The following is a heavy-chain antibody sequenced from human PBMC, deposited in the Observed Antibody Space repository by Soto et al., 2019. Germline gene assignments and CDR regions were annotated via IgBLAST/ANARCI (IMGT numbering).Heavy chain of an antibody. CDR1: GNTFSSYT. D-gene: IGHD3-10*01. Sequence: QVQLVQSGAEVKKPGSSVKVSCKASGNTFSSYTISWVRQAPGQGLEWMGRIIPILGTANYAQKFQGRVTITADKSTSTAHLELSSLTSEDTAVYYCVRENGDKTYYSCGMHVWGLGTTVTVSS. V-gene: IGHV1-69*08. CDR3: VRENGDKTYYSCGMHV. J-gene: IGHJ6*02. CDR2: IIPILGTA.